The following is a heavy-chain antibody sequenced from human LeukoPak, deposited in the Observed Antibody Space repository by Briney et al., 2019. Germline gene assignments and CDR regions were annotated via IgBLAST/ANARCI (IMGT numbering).Heavy chain of an antibody. CDR3: ARVGSCSSTSCYDWFDP. D-gene: IGHD2-2*01. CDR2: IYYSGNS. J-gene: IGHJ5*02. V-gene: IGHV4-31*03. CDR1: GGSISSGGYY. Sequence: SETLSLTCTVSGGSISSGGYYWSWIRQHPGKGLEWIGYIYYSGNSYYNPSLKSRVTISVDTSKNQFSLKLSSVTAADTAVYYCARVGSCSSTSCYDWFDPWGQGTLVTVSS.